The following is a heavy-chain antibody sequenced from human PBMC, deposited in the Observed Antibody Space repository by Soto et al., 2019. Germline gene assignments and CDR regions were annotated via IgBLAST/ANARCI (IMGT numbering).Heavy chain of an antibody. CDR3: ASDANYDILTGTGYFDY. CDR1: GYTLTSYA. V-gene: IGHV1-3*01. CDR2: INPGNGNT. J-gene: IGHJ4*02. Sequence: QVQLVQSGAEVKRPGASVKVSCKASGYTLTSYAMHWVRQAPGQRLEWMGWINPGNGNTKYSQKFQGRVTITRDTSASTAYMELSSLRSEDTAVYYCASDANYDILTGTGYFDYWGQGTLVTVSS. D-gene: IGHD3-9*01.